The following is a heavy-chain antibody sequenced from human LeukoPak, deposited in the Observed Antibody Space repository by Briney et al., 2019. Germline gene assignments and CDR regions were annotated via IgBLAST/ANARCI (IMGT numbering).Heavy chain of an antibody. CDR1: GYSISSGYY. J-gene: IGHJ4*02. CDR3: ARALWFGEYYFDY. Sequence: PSETLSLTCTVSGYSISSGYYWGWIRQPPGKGLEWIGSIYHSGSTYYNPSLKSRVTISVDKSKNQFSLKLSSVTAADTAVYYCARALWFGEYYFDYWGQGTLVTVSS. D-gene: IGHD3-10*01. CDR2: IYHSGST. V-gene: IGHV4-38-2*02.